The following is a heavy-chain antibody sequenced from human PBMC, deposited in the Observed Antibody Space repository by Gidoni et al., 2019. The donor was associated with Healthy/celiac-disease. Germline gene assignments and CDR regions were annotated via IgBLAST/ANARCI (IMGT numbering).Heavy chain of an antibody. CDR1: GFTFSSYG. V-gene: IGHV3-33*01. J-gene: IGHJ3*02. CDR2: IGYDGSNK. CDR3: ARGALWFGEYAFDI. D-gene: IGHD3-10*01. Sequence: QVQLVESGGVVVQPGRSLRLSCAASGFTFSSYGMHWVRQAPGKGLEWVAVIGYDGSNKYYADSVKGRFTISRDNSKNTLYLQMNSLRAEDTAVYYCARGALWFGEYAFDIWGQGTMVTVSS.